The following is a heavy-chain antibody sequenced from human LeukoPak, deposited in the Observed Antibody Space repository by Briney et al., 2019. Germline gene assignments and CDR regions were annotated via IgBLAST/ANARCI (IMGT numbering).Heavy chain of an antibody. CDR1: GYTFTDYY. J-gene: IGHJ4*02. D-gene: IGHD2-2*01. CDR2: VDPEDGET. V-gene: IGHV1-69-2*01. Sequence: GATVKISCKASGYTFTDYYMHWVQQAPGKGLEWMGRVDPEDGETIYAEKFQGRVTITADTSTDTAYMELSSLRSEDTAVYYYATDCRYCSSHYWGQGTLVTVSS. CDR3: ATDCRYCSSHY.